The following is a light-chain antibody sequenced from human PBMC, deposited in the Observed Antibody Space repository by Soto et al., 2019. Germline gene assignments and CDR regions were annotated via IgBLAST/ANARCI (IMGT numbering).Light chain of an antibody. CDR2: EVS. J-gene: IGLJ2*01. V-gene: IGLV2-14*01. CDR3: SSYTTTYSVV. Sequence: QSALTQPASVSGSPGQSITICCTGTSSDVGLYNYVSWYQQHPGKVPKLMISEVSKRPSGVSNRFSGSKSGNTASLTISGLQAEDEADYYCSSYTTTYSVVFGEGTKLTVL. CDR1: SSDVGLYNY.